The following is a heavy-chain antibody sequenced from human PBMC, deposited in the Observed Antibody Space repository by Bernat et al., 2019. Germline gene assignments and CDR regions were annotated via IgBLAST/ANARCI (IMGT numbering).Heavy chain of an antibody. CDR3: AKDGGIAVAGGLDY. J-gene: IGHJ4*02. V-gene: IGHV3-33*06. CDR1: GFTFSSYG. D-gene: IGHD6-19*01. CDR2: IWYDGSNK. Sequence: QVQLVESGGGVVQPGRSLRLSCAASGFTFSSYGMHWVRQAPGKGLEWVAVIWYDGSNKYYADSVKGRFTISRDNSKNTLYLQMNSLRAEDTAVYYCAKDGGIAVAGGLDYWGQGTLVTVSS.